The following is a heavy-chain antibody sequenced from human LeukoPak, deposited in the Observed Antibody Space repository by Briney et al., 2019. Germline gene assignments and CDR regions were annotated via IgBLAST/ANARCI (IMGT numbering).Heavy chain of an antibody. D-gene: IGHD3-10*01. V-gene: IGHV4-59*08. CDR1: GGSISSYC. CDR2: IYYSGST. Sequence: PSETLSLTCTVSGGSISSYCWSWIRQPPGKGLEWIGYIYYSGSTNYNPSLKSRVTISVDTSKNQFSLKLSSVTAADTAVYYCARHRLSVFRGVIMYYFDYWGQGTLVTVSS. CDR3: ARHRLSVFRGVIMYYFDY. J-gene: IGHJ4*02.